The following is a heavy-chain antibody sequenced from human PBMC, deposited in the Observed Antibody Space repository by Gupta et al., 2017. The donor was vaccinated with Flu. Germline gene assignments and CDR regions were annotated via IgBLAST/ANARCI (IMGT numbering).Heavy chain of an antibody. Sequence: RQAPGKGLEWVSAISGSGGSTYYADSVKGRFTISRDNSKNTLYLQMNSLRAEDTAVYYCAKMWYSSSYLARYWGQGTLVTVSS. CDR3: AKMWYSSSYLARY. V-gene: IGHV3-23*01. CDR2: ISGSGGST. J-gene: IGHJ4*02. D-gene: IGHD6-6*01.